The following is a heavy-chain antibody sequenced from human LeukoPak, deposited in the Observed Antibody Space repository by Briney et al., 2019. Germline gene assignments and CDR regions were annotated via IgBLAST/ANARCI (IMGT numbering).Heavy chain of an antibody. CDR2: IIPILGIA. J-gene: IGHJ6*02. Sequence: SVKVSCKASGGTFSSYAIGWVRQAPGQGLEWMGRIIPILGIANYAQKFQGRVTITADKSTSTAYMELSSLRSEDTAVYYCAKDLDYYGSGSSISVGMDVWGQGTTVTVSS. D-gene: IGHD3-10*01. CDR3: AKDLDYYGSGSSISVGMDV. CDR1: GGTFSSYA. V-gene: IGHV1-69*04.